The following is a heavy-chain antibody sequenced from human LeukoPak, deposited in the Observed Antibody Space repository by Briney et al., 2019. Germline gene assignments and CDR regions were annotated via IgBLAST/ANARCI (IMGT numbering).Heavy chain of an antibody. CDR3: VVGGSPGY. J-gene: IGHJ4*02. V-gene: IGHV3-74*01. CDR2: ISTDGYTT. Sequence: SGGSLRLSWAASGLAFSAYKVHWVRQAPRKGLVWVSRISTDGYTTDYADFVQGRFTASRDNTKNTWSLEMNSLRAEDTAVYYCVVGGSPGYWGQGTLVTVSS. D-gene: IGHD2-15*01. CDR1: GLAFSAYK.